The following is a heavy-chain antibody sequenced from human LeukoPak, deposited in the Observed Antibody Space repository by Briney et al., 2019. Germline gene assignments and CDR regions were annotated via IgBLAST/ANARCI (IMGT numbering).Heavy chain of an antibody. D-gene: IGHD3-9*01. CDR2: ISAYNGNT. V-gene: IGHV1-18*01. Sequence: ASVKVSCKASGYTFTSYGISWVRQAPGQGLEWMGWISAYNGNTNYARKLQGRVTMTTDTSTSTAYMELRSLRSDDTAVYYCARVGETYYDILTGYYSDYYYGMDVWGQGTTVTVSS. J-gene: IGHJ6*02. CDR3: ARVGETYYDILTGYYSDYYYGMDV. CDR1: GYTFTSYG.